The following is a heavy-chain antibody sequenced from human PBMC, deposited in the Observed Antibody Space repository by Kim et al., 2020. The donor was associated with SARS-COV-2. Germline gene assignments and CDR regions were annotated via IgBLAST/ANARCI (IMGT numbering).Heavy chain of an antibody. V-gene: IGHV4-59*01. Sequence: SETLSLTCTVSGGSIDNYGWSWVRKPPGKGLEWIGYICYSGSTNYSPSPKSRVTMSVDTSKNQSPLKLRYVTEADTAFYYCAREDLTEGAGALDYWGQGILVTVSS. D-gene: IGHD6-19*01. CDR2: ICYSGST. J-gene: IGHJ4*02. CDR1: GGSIDNYG. CDR3: AREDLTEGAGALDY.